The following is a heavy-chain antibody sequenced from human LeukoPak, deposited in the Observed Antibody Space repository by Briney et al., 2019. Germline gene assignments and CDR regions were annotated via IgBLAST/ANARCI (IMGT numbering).Heavy chain of an antibody. Sequence: GGSLRLSCAASGFTFSSYAMSWVRQAPGKGLEWVSVISGSGCSTYYADSVKGRFTISRDNSKNTLYLQMNSLRAEDTAVYYCAKEGREYYYDSSGYYYYYYMDVWGKGTTVTVSS. D-gene: IGHD3-22*01. V-gene: IGHV3-23*01. CDR2: ISGSGCST. CDR1: GFTFSSYA. J-gene: IGHJ6*03. CDR3: AKEGREYYYDSSGYYYYYYMDV.